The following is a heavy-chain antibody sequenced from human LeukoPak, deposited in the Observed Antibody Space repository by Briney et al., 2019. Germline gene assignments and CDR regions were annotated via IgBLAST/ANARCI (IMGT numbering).Heavy chain of an antibody. CDR2: IYNGGIT. CDR3: AGDLGYSSDY. J-gene: IGHJ4*02. Sequence: GGSLRLSCAASGFIVSSNYMSWVRQAPGKGLEWVSVIYNGGITYADSVKGRFTISRDSSENTVYLQMNSLRAEDTAVYYCAGDLGYSSDYWGQGTLVTVSS. CDR1: GFIVSSNY. D-gene: IGHD6-13*01. V-gene: IGHV3-66*01.